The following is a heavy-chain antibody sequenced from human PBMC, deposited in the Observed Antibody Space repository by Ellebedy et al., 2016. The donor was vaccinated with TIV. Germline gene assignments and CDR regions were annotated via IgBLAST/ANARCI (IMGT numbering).Heavy chain of an antibody. D-gene: IGHD2-21*02. CDR1: GFTFSSYA. CDR3: ACWSGDWNGPFDY. CDR2: ISGGGGTT. V-gene: IGHV3-23*01. J-gene: IGHJ4*02. Sequence: GESLKISCAASGFTFSSYAMSWVRQAPGKGLEWVSAISGGGGTTSYADSVKGRFTVSRDNAKDTLYLEMNSLRAGDTAVYYCACWSGDWNGPFDYWGPGTLVTVST.